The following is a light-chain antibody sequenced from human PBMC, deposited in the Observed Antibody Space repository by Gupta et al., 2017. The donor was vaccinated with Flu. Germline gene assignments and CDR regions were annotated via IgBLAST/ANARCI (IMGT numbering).Light chain of an antibody. Sequence: DLQLTQSPSSLSASVGDRVTITCRASQTIRGYLNWYQHKSGKAPKLLIYAASTLQSGVPSRFSGGGAETDFTLTISSLQPEDLGIYYCQQTYSDPWTFGPGTXVEIK. J-gene: IGKJ1*01. CDR3: QQTYSDPWT. CDR2: AAS. CDR1: QTIRGY. V-gene: IGKV1-39*01.